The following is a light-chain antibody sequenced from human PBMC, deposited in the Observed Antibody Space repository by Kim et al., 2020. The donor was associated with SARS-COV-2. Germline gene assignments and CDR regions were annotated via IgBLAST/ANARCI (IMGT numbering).Light chain of an antibody. V-gene: IGLV2-14*01. CDR1: SSDVGGYNY. CDR3: SSYTSSSTSWV. Sequence: QSALTQPASVSGSPGQSITISCTGTSSDVGGYNYVSWYQQHPGKAPKLMIYDVSKRPSGVSNRFSGSKSGSTASLTISGLQAEDEADYYCSSYTSSSTSWVFGGGTQLTVL. J-gene: IGLJ3*02. CDR2: DVS.